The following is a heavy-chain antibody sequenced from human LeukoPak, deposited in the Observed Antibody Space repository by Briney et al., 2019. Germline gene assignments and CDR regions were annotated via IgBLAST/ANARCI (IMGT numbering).Heavy chain of an antibody. CDR3: AKGQLVDY. CDR1: GFTFSDYY. V-gene: IGHV3-11*04. J-gene: IGHJ4*02. D-gene: IGHD6-6*01. Sequence: PGGSLRLSCAASGFTFSDYYMSWIRQAPGKGLEWVSYISSSGSTIYYADSVQGRFTIFRDNSKNTLYPQMNSLRPEDTAIYYCAKGQLVDYWGQGTLVTVSS. CDR2: ISSSGSTI.